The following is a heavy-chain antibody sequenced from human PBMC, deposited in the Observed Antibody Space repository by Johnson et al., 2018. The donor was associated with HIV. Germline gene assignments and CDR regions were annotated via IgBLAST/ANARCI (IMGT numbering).Heavy chain of an antibody. D-gene: IGHD1-20*01. CDR2: IIGSGGNT. J-gene: IGHJ3*02. CDR3: AKEPITGTTGNAFDI. CDR1: GFTFSNYG. Sequence: VQLVESGGGLVKPGGSLRLSCAASGFTFSNYGMSWVRQAPGRGLEWVSPIIGSGGNTYHADSVRGRFTISRDNSKNTLYLQMNSLRAEDTAVYYWAKEPITGTTGNAFDIWGQGTMVTVSS. V-gene: IGHV3-23*04.